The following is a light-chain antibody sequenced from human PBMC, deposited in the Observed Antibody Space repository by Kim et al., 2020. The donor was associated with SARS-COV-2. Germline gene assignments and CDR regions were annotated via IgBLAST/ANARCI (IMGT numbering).Light chain of an antibody. Sequence: SVSPGERATLSGRASQSVSSKLAWYQKKPGQAPRLLIYGASTRATGIPARFSGSGSGTEFTQTISSLQSEDFAVYYCQQYDNWWTFGQGTKVDIK. V-gene: IGKV3-15*01. CDR3: QQYDNWWT. CDR1: QSVSSK. CDR2: GAS. J-gene: IGKJ1*01.